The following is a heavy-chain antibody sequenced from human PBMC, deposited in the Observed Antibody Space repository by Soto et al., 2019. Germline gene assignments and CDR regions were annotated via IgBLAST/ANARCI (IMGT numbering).Heavy chain of an antibody. D-gene: IGHD1-1*01. CDR3: ASPTMTSTSVDYAMDV. J-gene: IGHJ6*02. CDR1: GHRFTTYW. Sequence: PGESLKLSCKTSGHRFTTYWISWVRQMPGKGLEYMGKINPTDSETNYSPSFEGHVTSSVDRSTSTAYVRWNSLKASDTAMYYCASPTMTSTSVDYAMDVWAQGTTVTVSS. CDR2: INPTDSET. V-gene: IGHV5-10-1*01.